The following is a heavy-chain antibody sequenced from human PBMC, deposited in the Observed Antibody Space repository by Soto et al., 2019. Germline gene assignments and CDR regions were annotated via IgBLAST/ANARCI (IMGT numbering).Heavy chain of an antibody. V-gene: IGHV3-23*01. CDR2: FTRNGNT. Sequence: ESVGGLEQPGGSLRLACAASGFTFSNYAMSWVRQPPGKGLEWVSTFTRNGNTYYADSVKGRFTISRDNSKNTLSLQMDSLRAEDTAVYYCAREFAPGSPNYDYWGLGTLVTVSS. D-gene: IGHD3-10*01. CDR3: AREFAPGSPNYDY. J-gene: IGHJ4*02. CDR1: GFTFSNYA.